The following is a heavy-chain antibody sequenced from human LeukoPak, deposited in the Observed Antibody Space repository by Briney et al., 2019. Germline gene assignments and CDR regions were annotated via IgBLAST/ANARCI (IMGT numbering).Heavy chain of an antibody. Sequence: PSETLSLTCNVSGASLSSYYWGWIRQSPGKGLEWLGYISDTGKTDYNPSLKSRGTLSLGMSKNQFSLRLTSVTAADTAVYYCVTGYYEPFDNWGQGTLVFVSS. V-gene: IGHV4-59*01. D-gene: IGHD3-3*01. CDR3: VTGYYEPFDN. CDR2: ISDTGKT. J-gene: IGHJ4*02. CDR1: GASLSSYY.